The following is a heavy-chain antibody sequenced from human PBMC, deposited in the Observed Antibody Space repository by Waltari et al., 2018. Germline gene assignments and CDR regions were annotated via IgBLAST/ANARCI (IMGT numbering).Heavy chain of an antibody. CDR2: INHSGST. D-gene: IGHD6-13*01. J-gene: IGHJ5*02. Sequence: QVQLQQWGAGLLKPSETLSLTCAVYGGSFSGYYWSWIRQPPGKGLEWIGEINHSGSTNYNPSLKSRVTISVDTSKNQFSLKLSSVTAADTAVYYCARARIAAAGGWFDPWGQGTLVTVSS. CDR1: GGSFSGYY. CDR3: ARARIAAAGGWFDP. V-gene: IGHV4-34*01.